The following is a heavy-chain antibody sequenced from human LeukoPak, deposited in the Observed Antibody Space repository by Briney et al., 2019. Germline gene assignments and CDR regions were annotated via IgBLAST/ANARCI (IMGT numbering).Heavy chain of an antibody. D-gene: IGHD5-12*01. Sequence: GESLKISCKGSGYNFTNYWIGWVRQAPGQGLEWMGWISAYNGNTNYAQKLQGRVTMTTDTSTSTAYMELRSLRSDDTAVYYCARSMVATFSFYYYYMDVWGKGTTVTISS. CDR2: ISAYNGNT. CDR1: GYNFTNYW. V-gene: IGHV1-18*04. J-gene: IGHJ6*03. CDR3: ARSMVATFSFYYYYMDV.